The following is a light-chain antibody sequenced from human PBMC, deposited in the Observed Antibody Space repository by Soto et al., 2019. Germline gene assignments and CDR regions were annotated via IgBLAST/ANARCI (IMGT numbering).Light chain of an antibody. Sequence: DVQMTQSPSSLSASVGDRVTITCQASQDISNFLNWYHQAPGKAPQLLIYDVSNLQPGVASRFSGSGSGTDFTFTISTLQPEDSGTFYCQQYDKQPVTFGGGTKVEIK. CDR1: QDISNF. CDR2: DVS. CDR3: QQYDKQPVT. J-gene: IGKJ4*01. V-gene: IGKV1-33*01.